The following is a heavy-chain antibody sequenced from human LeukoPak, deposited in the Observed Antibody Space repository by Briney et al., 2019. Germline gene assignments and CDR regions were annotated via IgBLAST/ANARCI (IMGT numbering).Heavy chain of an antibody. Sequence: QPGGSLRLSCAASGFTFSSYWMHWVRQAPGKGLAWVSRINSDGSSTNYADSVKGRFTISRDNAKNTLYLQMNSLRAEDTAMYYCARAVYYSNYLGYWGQGTLVTVSS. D-gene: IGHD3-10*01. CDR3: ARAVYYSNYLGY. V-gene: IGHV3-74*01. CDR1: GFTFSSYW. J-gene: IGHJ4*01. CDR2: INSDGSST.